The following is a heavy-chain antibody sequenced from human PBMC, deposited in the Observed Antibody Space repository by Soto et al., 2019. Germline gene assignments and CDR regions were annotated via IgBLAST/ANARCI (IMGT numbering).Heavy chain of an antibody. CDR3: ARGVYGSGNYYTGPSAFDI. Sequence: QVQLEQSGAEVKKPGSSVKISCKASGGTLSDHGVSWLRQAPGQGLEWVGGTIPVFNTATYAPKFQGRVTSAADKSTNIAYMELGSLRSDDTAFYYCARGVYGSGNYYTGPSAFDIWGQGTLVIVSS. CDR1: GGTLSDHG. D-gene: IGHD3-10*01. CDR2: TIPVFNTA. J-gene: IGHJ3*02. V-gene: IGHV1-69*06.